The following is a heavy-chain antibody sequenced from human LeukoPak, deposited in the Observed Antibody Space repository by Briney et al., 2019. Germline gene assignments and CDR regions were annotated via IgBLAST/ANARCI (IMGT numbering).Heavy chain of an antibody. V-gene: IGHV4-38-2*01. Sequence: SETLSLTCAVSGYSISSGYYWGWIRQPPGKGLEWMGSIYHSGSTYYNPSLKSRVTISVDTSKNQFSLKLSSVTAADTAVYYCARASQWAWNYDILTGYRGDWFDPWGQGTLVTVSS. D-gene: IGHD3-9*01. CDR3: ARASQWAWNYDILTGYRGDWFDP. J-gene: IGHJ5*02. CDR1: GYSISSGYY. CDR2: IYHSGST.